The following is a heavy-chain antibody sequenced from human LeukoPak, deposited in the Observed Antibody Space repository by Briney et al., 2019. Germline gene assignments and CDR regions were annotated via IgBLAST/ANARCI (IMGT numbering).Heavy chain of an antibody. CDR2: INHSGST. CDR3: ARARRYYYDSSGYPETLDY. J-gene: IGHJ4*02. Sequence: PSETLSLTCAVYGVSFSGYYWSWIRQPPGKGLEWIGEINHSGSTNYNPSLKSRVTISVDTSKNQFSLKLSSVTAADTAVYYCARARRYYYDSSGYPETLDYWGQETLVTVSS. CDR1: GVSFSGYY. V-gene: IGHV4-34*01. D-gene: IGHD3-22*01.